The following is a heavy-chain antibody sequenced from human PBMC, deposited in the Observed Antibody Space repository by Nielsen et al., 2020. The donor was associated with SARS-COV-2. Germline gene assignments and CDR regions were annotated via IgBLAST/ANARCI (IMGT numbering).Heavy chain of an antibody. V-gene: IGHV3-30-3*01. Sequence: GGSLRLSCVASGSTVYNYMNWVRQAPGKGLEWVAGISFDGSNTYYADSVKGRLTISRDNSKDTLYLQMNSLRVEDTAVYYCARDCWFGDSWGYYYGLDVWGQGTTVSVSS. D-gene: IGHD3-10*01. CDR2: ISFDGSNT. CDR3: ARDCWFGDSWGYYYGLDV. CDR1: GSTVYNY. J-gene: IGHJ6*02.